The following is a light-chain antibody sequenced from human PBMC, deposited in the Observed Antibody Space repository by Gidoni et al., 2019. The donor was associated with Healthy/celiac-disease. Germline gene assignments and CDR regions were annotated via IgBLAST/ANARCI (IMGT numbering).Light chain of an antibody. J-gene: IGKJ4*01. V-gene: IGKV1-5*03. CDR2: TAS. Sequence: QMIPSPSTLSASVGDRVTITCRASQSISSWVAWYQQKPGKAPKLLIYTASSLESGVPLRFSGSGSGTEFTLTISSLQPDDFATYYCQQYNSYSLTFGGGTKVEIK. CDR1: QSISSW. CDR3: QQYNSYSLT.